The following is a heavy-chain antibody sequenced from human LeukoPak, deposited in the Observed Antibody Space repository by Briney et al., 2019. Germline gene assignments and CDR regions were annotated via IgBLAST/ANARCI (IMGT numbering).Heavy chain of an antibody. Sequence: PSETLSLTCTVSGASISSSGKYYWGWIRQPPGKGLEWIGEINHSGSTNYNPSLKSRVTISVDTSKNQFSLKLSSVTAADTAVYYCAREGRTRVPLYWGQGTLVTVSS. CDR1: GASISSSGKYY. CDR2: INHSGST. J-gene: IGHJ4*02. V-gene: IGHV4-39*07. CDR3: AREGRTRVPLY. D-gene: IGHD5/OR15-5a*01.